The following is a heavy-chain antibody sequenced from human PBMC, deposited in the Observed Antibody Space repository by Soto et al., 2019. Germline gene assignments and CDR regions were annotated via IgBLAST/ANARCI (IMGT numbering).Heavy chain of an antibody. CDR1: GFTFSSYG. V-gene: IGHV3-33*01. Sequence: GGSLRLSCAASGFTFSSYGMHWVRQAPGKGLEWVAVIWYDGSNKYYADSVKGRFTISRDNSKNTLYLQMNSLRAEDTAVYYCARDLVVVPAATGSSTAFDIWGQGTMVTVSS. CDR3: ARDLVVVPAATGSSTAFDI. D-gene: IGHD2-2*01. CDR2: IWYDGSNK. J-gene: IGHJ3*02.